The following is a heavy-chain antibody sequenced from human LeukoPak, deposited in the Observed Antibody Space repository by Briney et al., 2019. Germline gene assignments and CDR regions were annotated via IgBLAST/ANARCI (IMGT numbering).Heavy chain of an antibody. CDR2: IYHSGST. J-gene: IGHJ1*01. CDR3: ASHTVTTAEEYFQH. Sequence: KPSETLSLTCTVSGYSISSGYYWGWIRQPPGKGLEWIGSIYHSGSTYYNPSLKSRVTISVDTSKNQFSLKLSSVTAADTAVYYCASHTVTTAEEYFQHWGQGTLVTVSS. CDR1: GYSISSGYY. D-gene: IGHD4-17*01. V-gene: IGHV4-38-2*02.